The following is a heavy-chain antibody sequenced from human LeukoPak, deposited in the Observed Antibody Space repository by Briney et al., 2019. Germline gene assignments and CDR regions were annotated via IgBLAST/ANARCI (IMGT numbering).Heavy chain of an antibody. V-gene: IGHV3-7*01. CDR3: ARDPLYYYDSSGYPP. CDR1: GFTFSSYW. D-gene: IGHD3-22*01. CDR2: IKQDGSEK. J-gene: IGHJ5*02. Sequence: GGSLRLSCAASGFTFSSYWMSWVRQAPGKGLEWVANIKQDGSEKYYVDSVKGRFTISRDNAKNSLYLQMSSLRAEDTAVYYCARDPLYYYDSSGYPPWGQGTLVTVSS.